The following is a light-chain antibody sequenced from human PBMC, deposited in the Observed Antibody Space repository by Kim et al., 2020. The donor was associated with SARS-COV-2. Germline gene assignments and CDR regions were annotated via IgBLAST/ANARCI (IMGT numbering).Light chain of an antibody. CDR1: SSDVGRYNY. CDR3: CSFAGNSVV. J-gene: IGLJ2*01. CDR2: DVT. Sequence: PGQSVTMACNGTSSDVGRYNYVSWYQQHPGKAPKVMIYDVTKRPSGVPDRFSGSKSGNTASLTISGLQGEDEAEYYCCSFAGNSVVFGGGTKLTVL. V-gene: IGLV2-11*01.